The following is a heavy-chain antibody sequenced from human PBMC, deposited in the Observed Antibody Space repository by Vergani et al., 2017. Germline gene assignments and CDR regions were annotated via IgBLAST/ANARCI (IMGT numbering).Heavy chain of an antibody. D-gene: IGHD4-17*01. CDR3: ARDSRVXRTVTTFPYYYYYYYMDV. CDR1: GFTFSSYW. Sequence: EVQLVESGGGLVQPGGSLRLSCAASGFTFSSYWMSWVRQAPGKGLEWVANIKQDGSEKYYVDSVKGRFTISRDNAKNSLYLQMNSLRAEDTAVYYCARDSRVXRTVTTFPYYYYYYYMDVWGKGTTVTVSS. V-gene: IGHV3-7*01. J-gene: IGHJ6*03. CDR2: IKQDGSEK.